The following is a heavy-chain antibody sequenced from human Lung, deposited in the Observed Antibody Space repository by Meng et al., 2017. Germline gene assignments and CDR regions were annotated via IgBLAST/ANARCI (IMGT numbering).Heavy chain of an antibody. CDR1: GYNFPDYW. CDR2: IDPKSGDT. Sequence: QWHLGQFGAEVKNPGASVKVSCKPSGYNFPDYWLHWVRRAPGQGLEWMGRIDPKSGDTHYAQRFQGRVTMTGDTSISTAYMELSGLRSDDTAMYYCARDEDISAAGKLFGDYWGQGTLVTVSS. D-gene: IGHD6-13*01. J-gene: IGHJ4*02. V-gene: IGHV1-2*06. CDR3: ARDEDISAAGKLFGDY.